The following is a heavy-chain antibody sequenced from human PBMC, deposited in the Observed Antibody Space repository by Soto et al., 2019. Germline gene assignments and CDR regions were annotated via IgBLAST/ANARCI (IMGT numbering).Heavy chain of an antibody. CDR3: ARVVRPQYYYDSSGYYFGY. D-gene: IGHD3-22*01. Sequence: SETLSLTCAVYGGSFSGYYWSWIRQPPGKGLEWIGEINHSGSTNYNPSLKSRVTISVDTSKNQFSLKLSSVTAADTAVYYCARVVRPQYYYDSSGYYFGYWSQGTLVTVSS. V-gene: IGHV4-34*01. J-gene: IGHJ4*02. CDR1: GGSFSGYY. CDR2: INHSGST.